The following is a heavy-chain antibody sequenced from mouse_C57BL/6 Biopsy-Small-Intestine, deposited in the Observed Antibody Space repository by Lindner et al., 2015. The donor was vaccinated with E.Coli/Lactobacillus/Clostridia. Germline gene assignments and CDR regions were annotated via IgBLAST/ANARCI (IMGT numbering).Heavy chain of an antibody. Sequence: VQLQEVWGGLVKPGGSLKLSCAASGFTFSDYGMHWVRQAPEKGLEWVAYISSGSSTIYYADTMKGRFTISRDNAKNTLFLQMTSLRSEDTAMYYCARGTGRGFDYWGQGTTLTVSS. V-gene: IGHV5-17*01. CDR2: ISSGSSTI. CDR3: ARGTGRGFDY. D-gene: IGHD4-1*01. CDR1: GFTFSDYG. J-gene: IGHJ2*01.